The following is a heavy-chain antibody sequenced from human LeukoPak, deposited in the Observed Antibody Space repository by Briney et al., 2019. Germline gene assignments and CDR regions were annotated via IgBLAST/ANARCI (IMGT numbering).Heavy chain of an antibody. D-gene: IGHD3-10*01. Sequence: SGTLSLTCAVYGGSFSGYYWSWIRQPPGKGLEWIGEINHSGSTNYNLSLKSRVTISVDTSKNQFSLKLSSVTAADTAVYYCARVIHYYGSGSPFDYWGQGTLVTVSS. V-gene: IGHV4-34*01. CDR3: ARVIHYYGSGSPFDY. CDR1: GGSFSGYY. J-gene: IGHJ4*02. CDR2: INHSGST.